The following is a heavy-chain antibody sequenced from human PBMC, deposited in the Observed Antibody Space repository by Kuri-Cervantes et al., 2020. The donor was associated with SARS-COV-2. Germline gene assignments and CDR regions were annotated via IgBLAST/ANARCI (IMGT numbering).Heavy chain of an antibody. Sequence: GGSLRLSCAASGFTFSSYAMSWVRQAPGKGLEWVSAISGSGGSTYYADSVKGRFTISRDNSKNTLYLQMNSLRAEDTAVYYCAKDGHLTIVGVRLQGYYYYGMDVWGQGTTVTVSS. J-gene: IGHJ6*02. CDR1: GFTFSSYA. CDR2: ISGSGGST. CDR3: AKDGHLTIVGVRLQGYYYYGMDV. D-gene: IGHD3-3*01. V-gene: IGHV3-23*01.